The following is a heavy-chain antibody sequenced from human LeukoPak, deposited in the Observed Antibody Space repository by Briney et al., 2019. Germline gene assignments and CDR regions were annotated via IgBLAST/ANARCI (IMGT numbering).Heavy chain of an antibody. CDR2: ITPSGGT. Sequence: GASVKVSCKASGYTFTSYAMQWVRLAPGQGLEWMGWITPSGGTNYPQKFQGRVAITRDTSITTAYMDLSRLTSDDTAVYYCARDRYGDGFAHFDYWGQGALVTVSS. J-gene: IGHJ4*02. CDR1: GYTFTSYA. CDR3: ARDRYGDGFAHFDY. D-gene: IGHD5-24*01. V-gene: IGHV1-2*02.